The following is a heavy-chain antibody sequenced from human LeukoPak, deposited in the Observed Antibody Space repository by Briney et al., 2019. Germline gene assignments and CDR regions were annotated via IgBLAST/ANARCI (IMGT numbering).Heavy chain of an antibody. J-gene: IGHJ3*02. CDR2: ISSSSSYI. CDR3: ARVPGWLALRDAFDI. Sequence: GGSLRLSCAASGFTFSSYSMNWVRQAPGKGLEWVSSISSSSSYIYYADSVKGRFTISRDNAKNSLYLQMNSLRAEDTAVYYCARVPGWLALRDAFDIWGQGTMVTVSS. D-gene: IGHD6-19*01. V-gene: IGHV3-21*01. CDR1: GFTFSSYS.